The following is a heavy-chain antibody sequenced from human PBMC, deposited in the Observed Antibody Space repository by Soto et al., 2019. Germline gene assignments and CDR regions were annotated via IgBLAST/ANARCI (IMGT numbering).Heavy chain of an antibody. Sequence: ASVEVCCEASGYTVTGYYMHWVRQAPGQGLEWMGWINPNSGGTNYAQKFQGRVTMTRDTSISTAYMELSRLRSDHTAVYSCARLPGPGSESSDYWAQGTLVTVSA. D-gene: IGHD3-10*01. CDR1: GYTVTGYY. CDR3: ARLPGPGSESSDY. CDR2: INPNSGGT. J-gene: IGHJ4*02. V-gene: IGHV1-2*02.